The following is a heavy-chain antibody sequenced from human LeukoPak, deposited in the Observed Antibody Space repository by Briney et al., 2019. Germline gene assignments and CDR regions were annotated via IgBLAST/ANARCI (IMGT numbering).Heavy chain of an antibody. CDR3: ARVSGLVGSDY. CDR1: GHTFSSYW. CDR2: INSDGSST. Sequence: GGSLRLSCAASGHTFSSYWMHWVRQAPGKGLVWVSRINSDGSSTSYADSVKGRFTISRDNAKNTLYLQMNSLRAEDTAVYYCARVSGLVGSDYWGQGTLVTVSS. D-gene: IGHD6-19*01. J-gene: IGHJ4*02. V-gene: IGHV3-74*01.